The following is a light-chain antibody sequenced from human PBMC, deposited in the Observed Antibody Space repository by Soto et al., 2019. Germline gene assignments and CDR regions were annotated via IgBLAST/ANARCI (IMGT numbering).Light chain of an antibody. CDR1: QSVSSH. CDR3: QQRSDWPRT. Sequence: EIVLTQSPATLSLSPGERATLTCRASQSVSSHLAWYQQKLAQAPRLLIYDASNRATGIPARFSGSGSGTDFTLTISSLEPEDFAVYYCQQRSDWPRTFGQGTKVEI. J-gene: IGKJ2*01. CDR2: DAS. V-gene: IGKV3-11*01.